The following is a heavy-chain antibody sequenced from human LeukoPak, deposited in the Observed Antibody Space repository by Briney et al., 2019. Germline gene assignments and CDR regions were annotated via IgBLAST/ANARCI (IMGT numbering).Heavy chain of an antibody. CDR3: ARPLWFGELPQVGFDY. J-gene: IGHJ4*02. CDR1: GYTFTSYY. D-gene: IGHD3-10*01. CDR2: INPSGGST. V-gene: IGHV1-46*01. Sequence: ASVKVSCKASGYTFTSYYMHWVRQAPGQGLEWMGIINPSGGSTSYAQKFQGRVTMTRDTSTNTVYMELSSLRSEDTAVYYCARPLWFGELPQVGFDYWGQGTLVTVSS.